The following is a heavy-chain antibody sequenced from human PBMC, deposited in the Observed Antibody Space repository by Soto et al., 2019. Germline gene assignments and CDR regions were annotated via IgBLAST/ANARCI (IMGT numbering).Heavy chain of an antibody. Sequence: QLQLQESGPGLVKPSETLSLTCAVSGASVSSTTYYWGWIRQPPGKGLEWIATIYYTGTTYNNPSLKSRVTISVDTSKNQFSLNLSSVTAADTAVYYCARHSGSYYGHFDYWGQGTLVTVSS. CDR2: IYYTGTT. CDR3: ARHSGSYYGHFDY. J-gene: IGHJ4*02. D-gene: IGHD1-26*01. CDR1: GASVSSTTYY. V-gene: IGHV4-39*01.